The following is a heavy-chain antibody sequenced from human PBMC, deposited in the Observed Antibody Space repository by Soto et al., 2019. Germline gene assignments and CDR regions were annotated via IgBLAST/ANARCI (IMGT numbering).Heavy chain of an antibody. V-gene: IGHV3-15*01. J-gene: IGHJ4*02. D-gene: IGHD4-17*01. Sequence: EGQLVDSGGGLVKPGGSLTLYCEVSGRSFREAWLTWVRQAPGKGLEWVGHSRGGGGTADYAAPVQGRFRVSRDLSKNTMYLQINSLQHDDTGFYYCTWMNTVTSVYNWGRGTVVTVSS. CDR2: SRGGGGTA. CDR1: GRSFREAW. CDR3: TWMNTVTSVYN.